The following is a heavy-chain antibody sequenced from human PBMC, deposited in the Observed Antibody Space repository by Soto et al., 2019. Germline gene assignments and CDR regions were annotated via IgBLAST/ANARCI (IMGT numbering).Heavy chain of an antibody. J-gene: IGHJ6*02. CDR3: ARERYYGMDV. V-gene: IGHV4-59*01. CDR2: IYYSGST. CDR1: GGSISSYY. Sequence: SDTLSLTCTVSGGSISSYYWSWIRQPPGKGLEWIGNIYYSGSTNYNPSLKSRVTISIDTSKNQFSLKLSSVTAADTAVYYCARERYYGMDVWGQGTTVVVSS.